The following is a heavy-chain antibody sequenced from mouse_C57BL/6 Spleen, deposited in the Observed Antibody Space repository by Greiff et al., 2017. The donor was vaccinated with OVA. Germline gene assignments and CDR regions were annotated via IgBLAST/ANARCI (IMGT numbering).Heavy chain of an antibody. D-gene: IGHD1-1*01. CDR3: ARDGYYGSTYAMDY. J-gene: IGHJ4*01. Sequence: EVMLVESEGGLVQPGRSMKLSCTASGFTFSDYYMAWVRQVPEKGLEWVANINYDGSSTYYLDSLKSRFIISRDNAKNILYLQMSSLKSEDTATYYCARDGYYGSTYAMDYWGQGTSVTVSS. V-gene: IGHV5-16*01. CDR1: GFTFSDYY. CDR2: INYDGSST.